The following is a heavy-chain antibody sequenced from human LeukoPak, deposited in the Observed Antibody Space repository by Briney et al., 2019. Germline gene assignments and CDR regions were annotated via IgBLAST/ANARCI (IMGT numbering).Heavy chain of an antibody. V-gene: IGHV1-69*06. Sequence: SVKVSCKASGYTFTGYYIHWVRQAPGQGLEWMGGIIPIFGTANYAQKFQGRVTITADKSTSTAYMELGSLRSEDTAVYYCARADSSGYLLTSLDYWGQGTLVTVSS. CDR1: GYTFTGYY. CDR2: IIPIFGTA. D-gene: IGHD3-22*01. CDR3: ARADSSGYLLTSLDY. J-gene: IGHJ4*02.